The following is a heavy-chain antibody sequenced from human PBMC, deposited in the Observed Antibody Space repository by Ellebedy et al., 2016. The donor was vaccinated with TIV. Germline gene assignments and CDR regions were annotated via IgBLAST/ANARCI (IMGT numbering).Heavy chain of an antibody. Sequence: SETLSLTCSVSAGSIRSSTYYWGWIRQPPGKGLEWIGSIYNSGSTYYNPSLKSRVTISVDTSKNQFSLKLSSVTAADTAVYYCARDVSSTSPPIHAFDIWGQGTMVTVSS. J-gene: IGHJ3*02. CDR2: IYNSGST. CDR3: ARDVSSTSPPIHAFDI. CDR1: AGSIRSSTYY. V-gene: IGHV4-39*07. D-gene: IGHD2-2*01.